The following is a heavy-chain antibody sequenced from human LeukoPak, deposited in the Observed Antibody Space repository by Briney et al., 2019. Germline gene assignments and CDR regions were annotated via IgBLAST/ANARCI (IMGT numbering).Heavy chain of an antibody. Sequence: GGSLRLSCAASGFTFSNAWMSWVRQAPGKGLEWVGRIKSKTDGGTTDYAAPVKGRFTISRDDSKNTLYLQMNSLKTEDTAVYYCTTPEPLAYCGGDCQDAFDIWGQGTMVTVSS. D-gene: IGHD2-21*02. V-gene: IGHV3-15*01. CDR1: GFTFSNAW. CDR2: IKSKTDGGTT. J-gene: IGHJ3*02. CDR3: TTPEPLAYCGGDCQDAFDI.